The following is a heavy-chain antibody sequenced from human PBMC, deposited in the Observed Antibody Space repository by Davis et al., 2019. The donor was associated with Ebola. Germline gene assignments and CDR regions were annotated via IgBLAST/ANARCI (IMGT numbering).Heavy chain of an antibody. V-gene: IGHV3-23*01. Sequence: GGSLRLSCAASGFVFSSYVMSWVRRAPGKGLEWVSTLGLSADTYYADSVKGRFTISRDNSKNTLYLQMNSLRAEDTAVYYCARDRYDILTGYYIYFDYWGQGTLVTVSS. D-gene: IGHD3-9*01. J-gene: IGHJ4*02. CDR3: ARDRYDILTGYYIYFDY. CDR2: LGLSADT. CDR1: GFVFSSYV.